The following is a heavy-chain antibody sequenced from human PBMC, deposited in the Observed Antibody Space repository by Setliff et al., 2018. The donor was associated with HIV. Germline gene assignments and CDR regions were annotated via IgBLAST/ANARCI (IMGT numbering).Heavy chain of an antibody. CDR3: ARVADSITIFGVVAAYFQH. CDR2: IKEDGSEK. Sequence: LRLSCAGSGFTFNTCAMSWVRQAPGKGLEWVANIKEDGSEKYYVDSVKGRFTISRDNAKNSLYLQMNSLRAEDTAVYYCARVADSITIFGVVAAYFQHWGQGTLVTVSS. V-gene: IGHV3-7*01. CDR1: GFTFNTCA. D-gene: IGHD3-3*01. J-gene: IGHJ1*01.